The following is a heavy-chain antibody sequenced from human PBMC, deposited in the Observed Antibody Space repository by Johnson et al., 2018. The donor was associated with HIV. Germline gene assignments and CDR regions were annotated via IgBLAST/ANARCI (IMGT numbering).Heavy chain of an antibody. CDR2: INWNRGST. Sequence: VQLVESGGGVVRPGGSLRLSCAASGFTFDDYGMSWVRQAPGKGLEWVSGINWNRGSTGYADSVKGRFTISRDNAKNSLYLQMNSLKSEDTAVYYCATGASSTWSLGALDIWGQGTMVTVSS. CDR1: GFTFDDYG. CDR3: ATGASSTWSLGALDI. V-gene: IGHV3-20*04. J-gene: IGHJ3*02. D-gene: IGHD6-13*01.